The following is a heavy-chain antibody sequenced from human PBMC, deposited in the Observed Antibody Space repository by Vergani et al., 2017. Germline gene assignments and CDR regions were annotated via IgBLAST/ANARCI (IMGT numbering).Heavy chain of an antibody. CDR2: ISSSGSTI. V-gene: IGHV3-48*04. Sequence: EVQLVESGGGLVQPGGSLRLSCAASGFTFSSYSMNWVRQAPGKGLEWVSYISSSGSTIYYADSVKGRFTISRDNAKNSLYLQMNSLRAEDTAVYYCARDSLPGQLVPSVRWFDPWGQGTLVTVSS. J-gene: IGHJ5*02. D-gene: IGHD6-13*01. CDR3: ARDSLPGQLVPSVRWFDP. CDR1: GFTFSSYS.